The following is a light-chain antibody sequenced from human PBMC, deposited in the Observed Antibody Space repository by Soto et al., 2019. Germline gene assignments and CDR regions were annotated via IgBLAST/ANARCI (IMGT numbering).Light chain of an antibody. CDR3: HQYANSPQT. CDR1: QSVSSN. J-gene: IGKJ5*01. Sequence: EIVMTQSPATLSVSPGERATLSCRASQSVSSNLAWYQQKPGQAPRLLIYGASTRATGIPARFSGSGSGTEFTLTISRLEPEDFAVFYCHQYANSPQTFGQGTRLEIK. CDR2: GAS. V-gene: IGKV3-15*01.